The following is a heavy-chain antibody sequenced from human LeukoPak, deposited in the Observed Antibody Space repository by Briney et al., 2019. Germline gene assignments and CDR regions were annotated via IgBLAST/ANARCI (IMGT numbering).Heavy chain of an antibody. V-gene: IGHV5-51*01. CDR1: GYSFSNYW. CDR2: IYPADSDT. D-gene: IGHD3-22*01. Sequence: GESLKISCKGSGYSFSNYWIGWVRQMPGKGLEWMAIIYPADSDTRYSPPFEGQVTISADKSINTASLQWSSLKASDTAMYFCVRQRLLSHSDGSGHDAFDFWGQGTMVTVSS. CDR3: VRQRLLSHSDGSGHDAFDF. J-gene: IGHJ3*01.